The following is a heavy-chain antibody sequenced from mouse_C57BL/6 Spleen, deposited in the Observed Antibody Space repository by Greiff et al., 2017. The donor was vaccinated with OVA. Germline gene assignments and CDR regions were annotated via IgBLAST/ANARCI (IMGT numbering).Heavy chain of an antibody. D-gene: IGHD1-1*01. V-gene: IGHV1-81*01. CDR3: AIYYYGSSSYFDY. J-gene: IGHJ2*01. CDR2: IYPRSGNT. Sequence: QVQLQQSGAELARPGASVKLSCKASGYTFTSYGLSWVKQRTGQGLEWIGEIYPRSGNTYYNEKFKAKATLTADKSSSTAYMELRSLTSEDSAVYFCAIYYYGSSSYFDYWGQGTTLTVSS. CDR1: GYTFTSYG.